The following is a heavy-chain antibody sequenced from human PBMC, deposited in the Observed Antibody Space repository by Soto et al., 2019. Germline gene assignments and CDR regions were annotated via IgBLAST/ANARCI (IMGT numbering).Heavy chain of an antibody. D-gene: IGHD2-15*01. CDR3: ARVGSVVVVAAKWDYFDY. Sequence: SETLSLTCTVSGGSISSYYWSWIRQPPGKGLEWIGYIYYSGSTNYNPSLKSRVTISVDTSKNQFSLKLSSVTAADTAVYYCARVGSVVVVAAKWDYFDYWGQGTLVTVSS. CDR1: GGSISSYY. J-gene: IGHJ4*02. V-gene: IGHV4-59*01. CDR2: IYYSGST.